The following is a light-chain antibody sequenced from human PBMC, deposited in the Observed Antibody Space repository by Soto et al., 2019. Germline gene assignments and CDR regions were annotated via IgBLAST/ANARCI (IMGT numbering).Light chain of an antibody. CDR1: QSVSSSY. CDR3: QQRSDWPIT. J-gene: IGKJ5*01. CDR2: EAS. Sequence: IAWMQCPGTLSLSPGERATLSCRASQSVSSSYFAWYQQKPGQAPRLLIYEASNRATGIPARFSGSGSGTDFTLTISSLEPEDFAVYYCQQRSDWPITFGQGTRLEI. V-gene: IGKV3-11*01.